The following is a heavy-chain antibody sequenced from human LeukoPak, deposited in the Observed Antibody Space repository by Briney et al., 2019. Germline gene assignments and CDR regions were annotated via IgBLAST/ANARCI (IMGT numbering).Heavy chain of an antibody. J-gene: IGHJ4*02. D-gene: IGHD7-27*01. CDR1: GYYISSGYY. CDR2: IYHSGST. CDR3: ARFSPRAMGNYLDF. V-gene: IGHV4-38-2*02. Sequence: SETLSLTCTVSGYYISSGYYWGWRRQPPGTGVEWMGGIYHSGSTYYNPSLKSRVILSLDKSPNQFSLNLSSVTAADTAVYYCARFSPRAMGNYLDFWGQGTLVTVSS.